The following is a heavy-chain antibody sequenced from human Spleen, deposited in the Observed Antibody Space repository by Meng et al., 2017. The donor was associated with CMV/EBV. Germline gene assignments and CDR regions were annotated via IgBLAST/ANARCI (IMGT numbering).Heavy chain of an antibody. D-gene: IGHD6-13*01. J-gene: IGHJ6*02. CDR3: ARGTVLGYGSSDYYYYGMDV. CDR2: ISSSSSYI. V-gene: IGHV3-21*01. Sequence: GGSLRLSCAASGFTFSSYSMNWVRQAPGKGLEWVSSISSSSSYIYYADSVKGRFTISRDNAKNSLFLQMNSLRGEDTAVYYCARGTVLGYGSSDYYYYGMDVWGQGTTVTVSS. CDR1: GFTFSSYS.